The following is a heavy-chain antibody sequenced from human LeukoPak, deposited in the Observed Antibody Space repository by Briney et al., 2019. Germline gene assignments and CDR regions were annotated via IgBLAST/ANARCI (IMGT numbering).Heavy chain of an antibody. V-gene: IGHV3-33*06. J-gene: IGHJ4*02. CDR3: AKDLTAADVRGYFDY. Sequence: PGGSLRLSCAASGFTFSSYAMSWVRQAPGKGLEWVAVIWYDGSNKYYADSVKGRFTISRDNSKNTLYLQMNSLRAEDTAVYYCAKDLTAADVRGYFDYWGQGTLVTVSS. CDR1: GFTFSSYA. CDR2: IWYDGSNK. D-gene: IGHD6-13*01.